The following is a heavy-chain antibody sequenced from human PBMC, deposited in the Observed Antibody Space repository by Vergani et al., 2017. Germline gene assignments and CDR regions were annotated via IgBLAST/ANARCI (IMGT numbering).Heavy chain of an antibody. CDR2: ISSRSSYI. CDR1: GFTFSSSA. V-gene: IGHV3-21*01. CDR3: AREWSSSWTANWFDP. Sequence: EVQLLESGGGLVQPGGSLRLSCAASGFTFSSSAMNWVRQAPGKGLEWVSSISSRSSYIYYADSVKGRFTISRENAKNSLYLQMSSRRAEDTAVYYCAREWSSSWTANWFDPWGQGTLVTVSS. D-gene: IGHD6-13*01. J-gene: IGHJ5*02.